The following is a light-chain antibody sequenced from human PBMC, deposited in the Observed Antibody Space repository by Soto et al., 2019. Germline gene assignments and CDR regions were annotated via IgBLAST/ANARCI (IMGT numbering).Light chain of an antibody. V-gene: IGKV1-39*01. Sequence: DIQMTQSPYSLSAAVGDRVTIACRASQNINTYLNWYQQKPGKAPKLLIFDAASLQSGVPSRFSGGGSRTDFTLTITSLQPEDFATYYCQQHINWPLTFGGGTKV. J-gene: IGKJ4*01. CDR2: DAA. CDR1: QNINTY. CDR3: QQHINWPLT.